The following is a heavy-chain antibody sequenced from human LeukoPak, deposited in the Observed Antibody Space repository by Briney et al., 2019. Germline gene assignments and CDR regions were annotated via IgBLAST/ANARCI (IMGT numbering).Heavy chain of an antibody. J-gene: IGHJ6*03. CDR1: GYTFTSYG. CDR2: ISAYNGNT. Sequence: GASVKVSCKASGYTFTSYGISWVRQAPGQGLEWMGWISAYNGNTNYAQKLQGRVTMTTDTSTSTAYMELRSLRSDDTAVYYCARDRSDSSGWYGFMVAHYYYYMDVWGKGTTVTVSS. CDR3: ARDRSDSSGWYGFMVAHYYYYMDV. D-gene: IGHD6-19*01. V-gene: IGHV1-18*01.